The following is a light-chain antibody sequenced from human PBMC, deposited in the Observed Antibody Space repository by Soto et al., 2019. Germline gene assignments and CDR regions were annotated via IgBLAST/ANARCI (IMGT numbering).Light chain of an antibody. J-gene: IGLJ2*01. CDR3: GTWDSRLSAVV. Sequence: QSVLTQPPSVSAAPGQKVTISCSGSSSNIGNNYVSWYQQRPGTAPKLLIYDNNKRPSGIPDRFSGSKSGTSATLGITGLQTGDEADYYCGTWDSRLSAVVFGGGTKLPVL. CDR2: DNN. CDR1: SSNIGNNY. V-gene: IGLV1-51*01.